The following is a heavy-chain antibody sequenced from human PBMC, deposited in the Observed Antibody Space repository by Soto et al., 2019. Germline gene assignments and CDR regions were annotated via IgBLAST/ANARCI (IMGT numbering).Heavy chain of an antibody. CDR3: ARALFYSDSDGYYFEFDY. Sequence: SGPSLVNPTETLTLTCSVSGFSLTDTRMGVSWIRQAPGKALEWLAHIISNDDKSYSTSLKSRLTISKDTSKSQVVLRMTNMDPVDTGRYYCARALFYSDSDGYYFEFDYWGPGTLVTVSS. D-gene: IGHD3-22*01. V-gene: IGHV2-26*01. CDR1: GFSLTDTRMG. CDR2: IISNDDK. J-gene: IGHJ4*02.